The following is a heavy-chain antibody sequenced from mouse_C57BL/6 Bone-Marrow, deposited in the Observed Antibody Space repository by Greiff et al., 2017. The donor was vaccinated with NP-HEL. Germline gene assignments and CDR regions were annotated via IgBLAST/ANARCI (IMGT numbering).Heavy chain of an antibody. J-gene: IGHJ2*01. CDR3: ARWDYDGYFDY. V-gene: IGHV1-61*01. Sequence: VQLQQPGAELVRPGSSVKLSCKASGYTFTSYWMDWVKQRPGQGLEWIGNIYPSDSETHYNQKFKDKATLTVYKSSSTAYMQLSSLTSEDSAVYYCARWDYDGYFDYWGQGTTLTVSS. D-gene: IGHD2-4*01. CDR1: GYTFTSYW. CDR2: IYPSDSET.